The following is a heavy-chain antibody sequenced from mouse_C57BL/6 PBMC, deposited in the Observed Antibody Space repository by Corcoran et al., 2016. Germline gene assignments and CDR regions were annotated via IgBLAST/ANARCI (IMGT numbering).Heavy chain of an antibody. CDR1: GFNIKDYY. Sequence: EVQLQQSVAELVRPGASVKLSCIASGFNIKDYYMHWVKQRAEQGLEWIGRIDPEDGETKYAPKFQGKATITADTSSNTAYLQLSSLTSEDTAVYYCARSLITTVDPWFAYWGQGTLVTVSA. CDR3: ARSLITTVDPWFAY. CDR2: IDPEDGET. V-gene: IGHV14-2*01. J-gene: IGHJ3*01. D-gene: IGHD1-1*01.